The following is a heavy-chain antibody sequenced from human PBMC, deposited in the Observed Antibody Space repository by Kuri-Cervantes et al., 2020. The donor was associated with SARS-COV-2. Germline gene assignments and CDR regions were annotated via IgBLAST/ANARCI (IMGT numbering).Heavy chain of an antibody. CDR3: AREGGGTIQYYYYGMDV. J-gene: IGHJ6*02. Sequence: ASVKVSCKAFGYTFTSYAISWVRQAPGQGLEWMGWISTYNGNTNYAQKLQGRATMTTDTSTSTAYMELRSLRSDDTAVYYCAREGGGTIQYYYYGMDVWGQGTTVTVSS. CDR1: GYTFTSYA. V-gene: IGHV1-18*04. CDR2: ISTYNGNT. D-gene: IGHD3-3*01.